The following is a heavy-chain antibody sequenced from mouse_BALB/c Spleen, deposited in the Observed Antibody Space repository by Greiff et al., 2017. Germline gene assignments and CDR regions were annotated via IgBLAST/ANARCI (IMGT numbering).Heavy chain of an antibody. J-gene: IGHJ1*01. Sequence: QVQLKESGAELMKPGASVKISCKATGYTFSSYWIEWVKQRPGHGLEWIGEILPGSGSTNYNEKFKGKATFTADTSSNTAYMQLSSLTSEDSAVYYCARQDYGSSYGYFDVWGAGTTVTVSS. CDR1: GYTFSSYW. CDR2: ILPGSGST. V-gene: IGHV1-9*01. CDR3: ARQDYGSSYGYFDV. D-gene: IGHD1-1*01.